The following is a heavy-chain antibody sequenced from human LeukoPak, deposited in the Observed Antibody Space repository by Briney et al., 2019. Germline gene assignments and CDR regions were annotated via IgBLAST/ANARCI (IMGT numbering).Heavy chain of an antibody. CDR3: AKDFYYYGSGSDAFDI. D-gene: IGHD3-10*01. CDR1: GFTFSSYG. CDR2: ISYDGSNK. J-gene: IGHJ3*02. Sequence: GGFLRLSCAASGFTFSSYGMHWVRQAPGKGLEWVAVISYDGSNKYYADSVKGRFTISRDNSKNTLYLQMNSLRAEDTAVYYCAKDFYYYGSGSDAFDIWGQGTMVTVSS. V-gene: IGHV3-30*18.